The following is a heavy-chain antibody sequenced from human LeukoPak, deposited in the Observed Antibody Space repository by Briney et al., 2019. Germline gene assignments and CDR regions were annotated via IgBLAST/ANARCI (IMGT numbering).Heavy chain of an antibody. CDR3: AKSACSSTSCYDIYYYYYYYMDV. Sequence: GGSLRLSCAASGFTFDDYAMHWVRQAPGKGLEWVSLISWDGGSTYYADSVKGRFTISRDNSKNSLYLQMNSLRAEDTALYYCAKSACSSTSCYDIYYYYYYYMDVWGKGTTVTVSS. CDR2: ISWDGGST. D-gene: IGHD2-2*01. V-gene: IGHV3-43D*03. J-gene: IGHJ6*03. CDR1: GFTFDDYA.